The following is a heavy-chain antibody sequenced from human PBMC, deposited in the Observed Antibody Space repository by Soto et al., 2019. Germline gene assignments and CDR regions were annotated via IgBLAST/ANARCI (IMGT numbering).Heavy chain of an antibody. Sequence: GSLRLSCTASGFTFGDYAMSWFRQAPGKGLEWVGFIRSKAYGGTTEYAASVKGRFTISRDDSKSIAYLQMNRLKTEDTAVYYCTRDHTTLSSTVTNYYYYGMDVWGQGTTVTVSS. CDR2: IRSKAYGGTT. J-gene: IGHJ6*02. D-gene: IGHD4-17*01. V-gene: IGHV3-49*03. CDR3: TRDHTTLSSTVTNYYYYGMDV. CDR1: GFTFGDYA.